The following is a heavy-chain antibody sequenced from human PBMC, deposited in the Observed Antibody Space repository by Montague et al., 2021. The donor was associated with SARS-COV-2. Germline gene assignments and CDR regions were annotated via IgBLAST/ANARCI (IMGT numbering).Heavy chain of an antibody. CDR3: ARARQDVVVPALGIGAYYYYYYMDV. V-gene: IGHV4-34*01. J-gene: IGHJ6*03. CDR2: INHSGST. CDR1: GGSFSGYY. Sequence: SETLSLTCAVYGGSFSGYYWSWIRQPPGKGLEWIGEINHSGSTNXNPSLKSRVTIPVDTSKNQFSLKLSSVTAADTAAYYCARARQDVVVPALGIGAYYYYYYMDVWGKGTTVTVSS. D-gene: IGHD2-2*01.